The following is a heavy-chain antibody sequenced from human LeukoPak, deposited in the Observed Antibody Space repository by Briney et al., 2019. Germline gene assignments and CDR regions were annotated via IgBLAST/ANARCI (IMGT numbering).Heavy chain of an antibody. CDR3: ARSSTVTSFVYPGYYFDY. V-gene: IGHV4-39*07. CDR1: GGSISSSSYY. CDR2: IYYSGST. Sequence: SETLSLTCTVSGGSISSSSYYWGWIRQPPGKGLEWIGSIYYSGSTYYNPSLKSRVTISVDTSKNQFSLKLSSVTAADTAVYYCARSSTVTSFVYPGYYFDYWGQGTLVTVSS. J-gene: IGHJ4*02. D-gene: IGHD4-17*01.